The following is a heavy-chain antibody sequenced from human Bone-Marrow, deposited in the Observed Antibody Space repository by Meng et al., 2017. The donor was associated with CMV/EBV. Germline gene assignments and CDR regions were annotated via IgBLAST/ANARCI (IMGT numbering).Heavy chain of an antibody. CDR2: IRYDGSNK. D-gene: IGHD6-19*01. J-gene: IGHJ4*02. CDR3: AKSRSPPKKVVAGPFDY. V-gene: IGHV3-30*02. Sequence: GESLKISCAASGLTFSSYGMHWVRQAPGKGLEWVAFIRYDGSNKYYVDSVKGRFTISRDNSKNTLYLQMNSLRPKDTAMYYCAKSRSPPKKVVAGPFDYWGQGTLVTVSS. CDR1: GLTFSSYG.